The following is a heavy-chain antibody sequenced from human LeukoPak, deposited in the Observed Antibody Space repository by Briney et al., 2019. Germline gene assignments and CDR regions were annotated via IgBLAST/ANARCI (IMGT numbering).Heavy chain of an antibody. CDR2: INHSGST. CDR1: GGSFSGYH. D-gene: IGHD3-22*01. Sequence: KPSETLSLTCAVYGGSFSGYHWSWIRQPPGKGLEWIGEINHSGSTNYNPSLKSRVTISVDTSKNQFSLKLSSVTAADTAVYYCARRGPKGVYYYDSSGYYRFDYWGQGTLVTVSP. J-gene: IGHJ4*02. V-gene: IGHV4-34*01. CDR3: ARRGPKGVYYYDSSGYYRFDY.